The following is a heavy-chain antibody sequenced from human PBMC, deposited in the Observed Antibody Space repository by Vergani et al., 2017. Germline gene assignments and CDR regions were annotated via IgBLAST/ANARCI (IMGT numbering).Heavy chain of an antibody. Sequence: QVQLQESGPGLVKPSETLSLTCTVSGGSISSYYWSWIRQPPGKGLEWIGYIYYSGSTNYNPSLKSRVTISVDTSKNQFSLKRSSVTAADTAVYYCARERVPQITIFGVDNNYYYYYGMDVWGQGTTVTVSS. CDR3: ARERVPQITIFGVDNNYYYYYGMDV. J-gene: IGHJ6*02. CDR1: GGSISSYY. D-gene: IGHD3-3*01. CDR2: IYYSGST. V-gene: IGHV4-59*01.